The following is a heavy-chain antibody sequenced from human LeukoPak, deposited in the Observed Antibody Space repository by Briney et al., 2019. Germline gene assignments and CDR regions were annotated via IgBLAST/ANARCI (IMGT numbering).Heavy chain of an antibody. D-gene: IGHD1-26*01. J-gene: IGHJ5*02. Sequence: GGSLRLSCAASGFAFSSYWMSWVRQAPGKGLEWVANIRQDGSEKYYVDSVKGRFTISRDNAQNSLYLQMNSLRAEDTAAYYCARRPGSWFDPWGQGTLVTVSS. V-gene: IGHV3-7*03. CDR1: GFAFSSYW. CDR3: ARRPGSWFDP. CDR2: IRQDGSEK.